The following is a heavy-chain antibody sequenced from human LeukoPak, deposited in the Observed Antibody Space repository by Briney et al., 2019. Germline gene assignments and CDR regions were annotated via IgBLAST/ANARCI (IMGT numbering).Heavy chain of an antibody. D-gene: IGHD3-9*01. CDR3: AKDMGYFDWLLPPLDY. J-gene: IGHJ4*02. CDR1: GFTFDDYA. Sequence: GGSLRLSCAASGFTFDDYAMHWVRQAPGKGLEWVSLISGDGGSTYYADSVKGRFTISRDNSKNSLYLQMNGLRTEDTALYYCAKDMGYFDWLLPPLDYWGQGTLVTVSS. V-gene: IGHV3-43*02. CDR2: ISGDGGST.